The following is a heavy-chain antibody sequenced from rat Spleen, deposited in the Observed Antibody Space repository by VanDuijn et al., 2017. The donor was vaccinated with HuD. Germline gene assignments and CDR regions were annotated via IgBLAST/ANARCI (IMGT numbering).Heavy chain of an antibody. CDR2: ISSGGGTT. D-gene: IGHD1-1*01. J-gene: IGHJ2*01. CDR3: TTMVG. Sequence: EVQLVESGGGLVQPGRSLKLSCAASGFTFNNYGMAWVRQAPTKGLEWVAYISSGGGTTYYRDSVKGRFTISRDNAKSTLYLQMDSLRSEDTATYYCTTMVGWGQGVMVTVSS. CDR1: GFTFNNYG. V-gene: IGHV5-27*01.